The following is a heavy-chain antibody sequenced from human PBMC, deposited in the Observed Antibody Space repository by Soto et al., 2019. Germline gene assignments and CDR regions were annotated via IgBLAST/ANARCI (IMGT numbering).Heavy chain of an antibody. CDR1: GFTFTNAW. D-gene: IGHD2-2*01. Sequence: RLSCAASGFTFTNAWMNWVRQAPGKGLEWVGRIKSKTDGGTTDYTAPAKGRFIISRDDSKNTLYLQMNSLQTEDTAVYYCVTDRLVWGQGTLVTVSS. J-gene: IGHJ4*02. CDR2: IKSKTDGGTT. CDR3: VTDRLV. V-gene: IGHV3-15*01.